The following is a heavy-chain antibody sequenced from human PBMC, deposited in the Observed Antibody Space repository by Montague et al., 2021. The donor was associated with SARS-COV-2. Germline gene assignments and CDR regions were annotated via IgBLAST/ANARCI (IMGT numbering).Heavy chain of an antibody. Sequence: SETLSLTYAVYGGSFSGYYWSWIRQPPEKGLEWIGEINQSGRTNNNPSLKSRVIISVDTSKNQFSLKLNSVTAADTAVYYCARRGSSVWGVTVSAELDYWGQGILVIVSS. V-gene: IGHV4-34*01. CDR1: GGSFSGYY. CDR3: ARRGSSVWGVTVSAELDY. D-gene: IGHD3-10*01. J-gene: IGHJ4*02. CDR2: INQSGRT.